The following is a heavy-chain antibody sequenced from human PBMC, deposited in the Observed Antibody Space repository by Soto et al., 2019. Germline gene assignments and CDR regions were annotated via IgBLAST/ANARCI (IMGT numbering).Heavy chain of an antibody. CDR3: AKDHYSGGWKSHYFEY. V-gene: IGHV3-30*18. D-gene: IGHD6-19*01. Sequence: QVQLVESGGGVVQPGRSLRLSCIASGFSFSSYGMHWVRQAPGKGLEWVAIISYDGSNKYYADSVKGRFTISRDNSKNTLYLQMNSLRAEDTAVYYCAKDHYSGGWKSHYFEYWGQGTLVTVSS. CDR2: ISYDGSNK. CDR1: GFSFSSYG. J-gene: IGHJ4*02.